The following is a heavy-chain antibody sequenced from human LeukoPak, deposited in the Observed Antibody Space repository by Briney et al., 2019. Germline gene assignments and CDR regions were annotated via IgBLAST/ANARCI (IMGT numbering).Heavy chain of an antibody. CDR2: IYHGGGEI. Sequence: GGSLRLSCTASGFSFSSALMSWVRQAPGKGLEWVANIYHGGGEIYYTGSVKGRFTISRDNAKNSLYLQMNNLRAEDTAVYYCARELVVGPAEYFQHWGQGALGSVS. J-gene: IGHJ1*01. D-gene: IGHD2-8*02. CDR1: GFSFSSAL. V-gene: IGHV3-7*01. CDR3: ARELVVGPAEYFQH.